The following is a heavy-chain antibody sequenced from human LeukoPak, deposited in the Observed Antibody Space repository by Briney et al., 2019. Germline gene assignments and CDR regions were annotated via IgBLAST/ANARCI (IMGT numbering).Heavy chain of an antibody. J-gene: IGHJ5*02. V-gene: IGHV3-23*01. D-gene: IGHD6-19*01. CDR1: GFTFSNYP. Sequence: GGSLRLSCVVSGFTFSNYPMSWVRQAPGKGLEWVSVISESGDVTHYVDSMKGRFTISRDNTKNTVYLQMKSLRDDDTAVYYCARAQAVAGTGGFDPWGQGTLVTVSS. CDR3: ARAQAVAGTGGFDP. CDR2: ISESGDVT.